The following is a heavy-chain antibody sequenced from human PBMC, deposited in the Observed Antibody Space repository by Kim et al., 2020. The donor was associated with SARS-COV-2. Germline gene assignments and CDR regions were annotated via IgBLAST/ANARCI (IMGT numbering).Heavy chain of an antibody. J-gene: IGHJ4*02. V-gene: IGHV3-15*01. CDR2: IKSNTDGGTT. D-gene: IGHD2-15*01. CDR3: TTADRSILDY. Sequence: GGSLRLSCAATGFTFTNAWMSWVRQAPGRGLEWVGRIKSNTDGGTTAYAAPVKGRFTISRDDSKNTLYLQMNSLKTEDTAMYYCTTADRSILDYWGQGTLVTVSS. CDR1: GFTFTNAW.